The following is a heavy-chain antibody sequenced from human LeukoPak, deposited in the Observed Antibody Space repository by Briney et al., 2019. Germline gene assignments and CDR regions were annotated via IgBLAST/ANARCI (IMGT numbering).Heavy chain of an antibody. V-gene: IGHV3-30*18. CDR3: AKVFGEWLRLGAFDI. Sequence: PGRSLRLSCAASGFTFSSYGMHWVRQAPGKGLEWVAVISYDGSNKYYADSVKGRFTISRDNSKNTLYLQMNSLRAGDTAVYYCAKVFGEWLRLGAFDIWGQGTMVTVSS. CDR2: ISYDGSNK. J-gene: IGHJ3*02. D-gene: IGHD5-12*01. CDR1: GFTFSSYG.